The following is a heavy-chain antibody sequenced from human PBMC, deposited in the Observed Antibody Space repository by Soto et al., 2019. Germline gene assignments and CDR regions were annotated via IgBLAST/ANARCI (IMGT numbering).Heavy chain of an antibody. Sequence: QVQLVESGGGVVQPGRSLRLSCAASGFTFSSYGMHWVRQAPGKGLEWVAVIWYDGSNKYYADSVKGRFTISRDNSKNTLYLQMNRLRAEDTAVYYCARGVRIQLWLRENYFDYWGQGTLVTVSS. CDR2: IWYDGSNK. J-gene: IGHJ4*02. V-gene: IGHV3-33*01. D-gene: IGHD5-18*01. CDR3: ARGVRIQLWLRENYFDY. CDR1: GFTFSSYG.